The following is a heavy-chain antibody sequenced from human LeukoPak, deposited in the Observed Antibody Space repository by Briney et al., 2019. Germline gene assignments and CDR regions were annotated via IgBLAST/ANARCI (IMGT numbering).Heavy chain of an antibody. CDR2: IYYSGST. J-gene: IGHJ6*03. D-gene: IGHD2-2*01. Sequence: SETLSLTCTVSGGSINSSSYYWGWIRQPPGKGLEWIGSIYYSGSTYYNPSLKSRVTISVDTSKNQFSLKLSSVTAADTAVYYCVAIYYYYSYMDVWGKGTTVTVSS. CDR1: GGSINSSSYY. CDR3: VAIYYYYSYMDV. V-gene: IGHV4-39*07.